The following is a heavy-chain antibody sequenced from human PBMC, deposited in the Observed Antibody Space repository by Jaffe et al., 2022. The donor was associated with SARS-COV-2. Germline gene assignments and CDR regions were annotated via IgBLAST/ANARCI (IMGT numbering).Heavy chain of an antibody. V-gene: IGHV1-69*01. CDR2: IIPIFGTA. Sequence: QVQLVQSGAEVKKPGSSVKVSCKASGGTFSSYAISWVRQAPGQGLEWMGGIIPIFGTANYAQKFQGRVTITADESTSTAYMELSSLRSEDTAVYYCASVDPHPMIVVLGDAFDIWGQGTMVTVSS. CDR1: GGTFSSYA. CDR3: ASVDPHPMIVVLGDAFDI. J-gene: IGHJ3*02. D-gene: IGHD3-22*01.